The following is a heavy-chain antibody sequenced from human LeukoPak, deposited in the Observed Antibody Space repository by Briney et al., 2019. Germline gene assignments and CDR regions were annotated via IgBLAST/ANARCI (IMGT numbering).Heavy chain of an antibody. CDR2: ISYDGSNK. D-gene: IGHD3-10*01. J-gene: IGHJ4*02. V-gene: IGHV3-30*03. CDR3: ARAYGSGSYFGLIDY. Sequence: GGSLRLSCAASGFTFSSYGMHWVRQAPGKGLEWVAVISYDGSNKYYADSVKGRFTISRDNSKNTLYLQMNSLRAEDTAVYYCARAYGSGSYFGLIDYWGQGTLVTVSS. CDR1: GFTFSSYG.